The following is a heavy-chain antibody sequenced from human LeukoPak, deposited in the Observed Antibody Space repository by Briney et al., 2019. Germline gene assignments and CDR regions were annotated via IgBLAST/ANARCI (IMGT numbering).Heavy chain of an antibody. Sequence: ASVKVSCKASGYTFTGYYMHWVRQAPGQGLEWMGWINPNSGGTNYAQKFQGRVTMTRDTSISTAYMELSRLRSDDTAVYYCARVILTGYYDYFDYWGQETLVTVSS. CDR1: GYTFTGYY. V-gene: IGHV1-2*02. CDR2: INPNSGGT. CDR3: ARVILTGYYDYFDY. D-gene: IGHD3-9*01. J-gene: IGHJ4*02.